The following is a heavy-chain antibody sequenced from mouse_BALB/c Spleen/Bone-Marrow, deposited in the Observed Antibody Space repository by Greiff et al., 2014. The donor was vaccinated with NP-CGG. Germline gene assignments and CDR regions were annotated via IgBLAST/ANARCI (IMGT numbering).Heavy chain of an antibody. CDR1: GYTFSHYW. D-gene: IGHD1-2*01. V-gene: IGHV1-9*01. Sequence: VKLVESGAELMKPGASVKISCKATGYTFSHYWIEWVKQRPGHGLEWIGEILPGTGSTKYNEKFKGKATITADTSSSTAYMQLSSLTSEDSAVYYCTRSLRRYFDYWGQGTTLTVSS. J-gene: IGHJ2*01. CDR3: TRSLRRYFDY. CDR2: ILPGTGST.